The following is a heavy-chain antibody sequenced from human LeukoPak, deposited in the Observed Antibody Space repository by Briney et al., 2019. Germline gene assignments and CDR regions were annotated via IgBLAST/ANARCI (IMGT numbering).Heavy chain of an antibody. CDR2: INHSGST. J-gene: IGHJ5*02. D-gene: IGHD2-15*01. CDR3: ARDLLGYCSGGSCYSNAGNWFDP. V-gene: IGHV4-34*01. Sequence: SETLSLTCAVYGGFFSGYYWSWIRQPPGKGLEWIGEINHSGSTNYNPSLKSRVTISVDTSKNQFSLKLSSVTAADTAVYYCARDLLGYCSGGSCYSNAGNWFDPWGQGTLVTVSS. CDR1: GGFFSGYY.